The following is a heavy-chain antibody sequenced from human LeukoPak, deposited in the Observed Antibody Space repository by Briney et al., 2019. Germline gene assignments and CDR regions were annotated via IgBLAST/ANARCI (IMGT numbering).Heavy chain of an antibody. CDR3: TRNNWFDP. Sequence: SETLPLTCAVYGGSFSSYYWSWIRQSPGKGLEWIGEINHSGTTKYNPSLKSRVTISVDTPQNQFSLRLSSVTAADTAVYYCTRNNWFDPWGQGTLVTVSS. J-gene: IGHJ5*02. CDR1: GGSFSSYY. V-gene: IGHV4-34*01. CDR2: INHSGTT.